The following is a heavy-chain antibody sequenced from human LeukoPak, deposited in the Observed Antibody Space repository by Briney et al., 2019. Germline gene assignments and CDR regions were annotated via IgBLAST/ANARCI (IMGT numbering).Heavy chain of an antibody. Sequence: SETLSLTCAVYAGSFSGYYWSWIRQPPGKGLEWIGEINHSGSTNYNPSLKSRVTISVDTSKNQFSLKLSSVTAADTAVYYCARREGGGYYDFDYWGQGTLVTVSS. V-gene: IGHV4-34*01. CDR1: AGSFSGYY. D-gene: IGHD1-26*01. CDR2: INHSGST. CDR3: ARREGGGYYDFDY. J-gene: IGHJ4*02.